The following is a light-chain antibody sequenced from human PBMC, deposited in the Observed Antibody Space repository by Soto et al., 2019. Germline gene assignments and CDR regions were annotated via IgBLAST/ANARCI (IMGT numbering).Light chain of an antibody. Sequence: EIVMTQSPSTLSLSPGERATLSCRASQSVGSQLAWYQQKPGQAPRLLIYDTSNRATGIPARFSGSGSGTDFTLTISSLEPEDFAVYYCQQRNSWPLAFGGGTKVDIK. CDR1: QSVGSQ. J-gene: IGKJ4*02. V-gene: IGKV3-11*01. CDR2: DTS. CDR3: QQRNSWPLA.